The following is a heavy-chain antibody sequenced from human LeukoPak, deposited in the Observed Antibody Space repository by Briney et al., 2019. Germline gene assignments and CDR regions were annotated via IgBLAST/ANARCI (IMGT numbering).Heavy chain of an antibody. CDR3: ARDQDYYDSSGYYYADAFDI. J-gene: IGHJ3*02. V-gene: IGHV4-4*07. Sequence: PSETLSLTCTVSGGSISSYYWSWIRQPAGKGLEWIGRIYTSGGTNYNPSLKSRVTMSVDTSKNQFSLKLSSVTAADTAVYYCARDQDYYDSSGYYYADAFDIWGQGTMVTVSS. CDR2: IYTSGGT. CDR1: GGSISSYY. D-gene: IGHD3-22*01.